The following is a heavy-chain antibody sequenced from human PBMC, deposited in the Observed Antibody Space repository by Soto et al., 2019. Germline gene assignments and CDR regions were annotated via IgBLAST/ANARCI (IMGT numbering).Heavy chain of an antibody. CDR1: GGSISSYY. CDR3: ARAGTIFGVVIRFDH. Sequence: PSETLSLTCTVSGGSISSYYWSWIRQPPGKGLEWIGYIYYSGSTNYNPSLKSRVTISVDTSKNQFSLKLSSVTAADTAVYYCARAGTIFGVVIRFDHWGQGTLVTVSS. V-gene: IGHV4-59*01. CDR2: IYYSGST. J-gene: IGHJ4*02. D-gene: IGHD3-3*01.